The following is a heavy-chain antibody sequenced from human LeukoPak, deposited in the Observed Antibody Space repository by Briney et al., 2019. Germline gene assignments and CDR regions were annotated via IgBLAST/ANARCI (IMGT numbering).Heavy chain of an antibody. CDR3: ATDYTDYSLDY. D-gene: IGHD4-11*01. Sequence: GASVKVSCKASGYTFTDNFIHWVRQAPGQGLEWMGWINPNTGGTNYAQMFQGRVTMTRDASISTAYMELSRLRSDDTAVYYCATDYTDYSLDYWGQGTLVTVSS. V-gene: IGHV1-2*02. CDR1: GYTFTDNF. CDR2: INPNTGGT. J-gene: IGHJ4*02.